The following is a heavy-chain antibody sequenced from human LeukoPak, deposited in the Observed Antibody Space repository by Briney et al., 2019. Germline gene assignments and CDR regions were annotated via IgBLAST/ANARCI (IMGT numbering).Heavy chain of an antibody. J-gene: IGHJ6*02. V-gene: IGHV1-8*02. CDR1: GYTFTNYY. CDR3: ARKTAAAGPSILYYYYGMDV. D-gene: IGHD6-13*01. Sequence: ASVKVSCKASGYTFTNYYMHWVRQATGQGLEWMGWMNPNSGNTGYAQKFQGRVTMTRNTSISTAYMELSSLRSEDTAVYYCARKTAAAGPSILYYYYGMDVWGQGTTVTVSS. CDR2: MNPNSGNT.